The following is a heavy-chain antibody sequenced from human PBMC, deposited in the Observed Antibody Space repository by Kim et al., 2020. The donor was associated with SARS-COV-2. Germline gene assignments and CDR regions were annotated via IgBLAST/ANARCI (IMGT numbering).Heavy chain of an antibody. CDR2: INAGNGNT. D-gene: IGHD3-22*01. Sequence: ASVKVSCKASGYTFTSYAMHWVRQAPGQRLEWMGWINAGNGNTKYSQKFQGRVTITRDTSASTAYMELSSLRSEDTAVYYCIIKPTYYYDSSGYSYFDLWGRGTLVTVSS. CDR1: GYTFTSYA. V-gene: IGHV1-3*01. CDR3: IIKPTYYYDSSGYSYFDL. J-gene: IGHJ2*01.